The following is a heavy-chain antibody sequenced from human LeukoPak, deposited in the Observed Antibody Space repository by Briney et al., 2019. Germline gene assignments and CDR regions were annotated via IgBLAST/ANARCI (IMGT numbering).Heavy chain of an antibody. CDR1: GFTFSSYG. V-gene: IGHV3-30*02. CDR2: IRYDGSNK. D-gene: IGHD3-10*01. Sequence: GGSLRLSCAASGFTFSSYGMHWVRQAPGKGLEWVAFIRYDGSNKYYADSVKGRFTISRDNSKNTLYLQMNSLRAEDTALYYCARERAVTMVRGVRGYYYMDVWGKGTTVTVSS. J-gene: IGHJ6*03. CDR3: ARERAVTMVRGVRGYYYMDV.